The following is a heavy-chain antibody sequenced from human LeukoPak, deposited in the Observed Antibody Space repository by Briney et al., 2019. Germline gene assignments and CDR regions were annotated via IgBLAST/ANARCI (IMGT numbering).Heavy chain of an antibody. J-gene: IGHJ6*04. Sequence: GGSLRLSCAASGFTFSSYWMSWVRQAPGKGLEWVANIKQDGSEKYYVDSVKGRFTISRDNAKNSLYLQMNSLRAEDTAVYYCARDRGDILTGYPYYYGMDVWGKGTTVTVSS. V-gene: IGHV3-7*03. CDR3: ARDRGDILTGYPYYYGMDV. CDR2: IKQDGSEK. D-gene: IGHD3-9*01. CDR1: GFTFSSYW.